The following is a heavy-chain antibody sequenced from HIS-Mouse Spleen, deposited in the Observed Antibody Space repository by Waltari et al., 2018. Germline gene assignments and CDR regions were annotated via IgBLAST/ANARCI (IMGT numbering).Heavy chain of an antibody. V-gene: IGHV4-34*01. D-gene: IGHD6-13*01. J-gene: IGHJ3*02. CDR3: ARAVAAADAFDI. CDR1: GGSFSGYY. Sequence: QVQLQQWGAGLLKPSETLSLTCAVYGGSFSGYYWSWIRQPPGKGLEWIGEINHSGSTNYHPSLKSRVTISVDTSKNQFSLKLSSVTAADTAVYYCARAVAAADAFDIWGQGTMVTVSS. CDR2: INHSGST.